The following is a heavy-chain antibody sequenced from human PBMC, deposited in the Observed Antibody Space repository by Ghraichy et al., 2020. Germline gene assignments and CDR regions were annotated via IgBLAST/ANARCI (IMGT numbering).Heavy chain of an antibody. CDR1: GFTFSSYW. V-gene: IGHV3-74*01. CDR3: VKDLVGGGFGAYGMDV. CDR2: INSDGGST. J-gene: IGHJ6*02. D-gene: IGHD2-21*01. Sequence: GGSLRLSCAASGFTFSSYWMHWVRQAPGKGLVWDSRINSDGGSTTYADSVKGRFTISKDNAKNTLYLQMNSLRAEDTAVYYCVKDLVGGGFGAYGMDVWGQGTTVTVSS.